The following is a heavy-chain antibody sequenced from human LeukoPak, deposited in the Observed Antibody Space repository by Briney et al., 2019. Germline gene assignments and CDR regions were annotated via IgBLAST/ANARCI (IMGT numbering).Heavy chain of an antibody. D-gene: IGHD5-18*01. Sequence: PGGSLRLSCTASGFTFGDYAMSWFRQAPGKGLEWVAAISTTSGNIYYADSVKGRFTISRDNAKNSLYLQMNSLRAEDTAVYYCASRRSGYSYAYFDYWGRGTLVTVSS. J-gene: IGHJ4*02. V-gene: IGHV3-21*01. CDR1: GFTFGDYA. CDR3: ASRRSGYSYAYFDY. CDR2: ISTTSGNI.